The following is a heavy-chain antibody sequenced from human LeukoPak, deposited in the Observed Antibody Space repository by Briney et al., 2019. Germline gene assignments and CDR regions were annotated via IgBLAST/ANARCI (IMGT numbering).Heavy chain of an antibody. D-gene: IGHD3-10*01. CDR2: INPYNDNT. CDR3: AGNYYGSGSYYSEDRY. Sequence: ASVKVSCKASDYTFTSYGINWVRQAPGQGLEWMGWINPYNDNTNYAQNLQGRVTMTTDTSTSTAYMELRSLRSDDTAVYYCAGNYYGSGSYYSEDRYWGQGTLVTVSS. J-gene: IGHJ4*02. CDR1: DYTFTSYG. V-gene: IGHV1-18*01.